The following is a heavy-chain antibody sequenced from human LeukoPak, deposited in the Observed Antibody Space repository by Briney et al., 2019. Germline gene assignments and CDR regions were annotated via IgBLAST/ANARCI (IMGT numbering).Heavy chain of an antibody. Sequence: ASVKVSCKASGYTFTGYYMHWARQAPGQGLEWMGRINPNSGGTNYAQKFQGRVTMTRDTSISTAYMELTTLRSVDTAVYYCAKSIEYCGADCYGYFDLWGRGTLVTVSS. CDR1: GYTFTGYY. J-gene: IGHJ2*01. CDR2: INPNSGGT. D-gene: IGHD2-21*02. V-gene: IGHV1-2*06. CDR3: AKSIEYCGADCYGYFDL.